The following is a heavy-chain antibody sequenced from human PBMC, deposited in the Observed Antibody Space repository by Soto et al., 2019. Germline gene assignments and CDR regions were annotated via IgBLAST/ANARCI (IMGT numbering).Heavy chain of an antibody. D-gene: IGHD4-4*01. J-gene: IGHJ6*03. CDR2: INSDGSNT. Sequence: AGSLRLSCAASGCTFYNHWMHWVRQAPGKGLVWVSRINSDGSNTNYADSVRGRFTISRDNAKNTVYLQVNTLRVEDTAVYFCARGAQFQYYMDVLGKGTAVTVSS. CDR3: ARGAQFQYYMDV. V-gene: IGHV3-74*01. CDR1: GCTFYNHW.